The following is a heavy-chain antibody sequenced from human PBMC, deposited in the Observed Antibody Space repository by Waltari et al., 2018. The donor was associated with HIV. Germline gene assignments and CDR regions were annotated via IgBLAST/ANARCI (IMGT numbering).Heavy chain of an antibody. CDR1: GFSFSTYV. D-gene: IGHD3-22*01. V-gene: IGHV3-30*01. J-gene: IGHJ4*02. Sequence: QVHLVESGGGVVQPGRSLRLSCAASGFSFSTYVMHWVRQAPGKGLEWVADISYDGSHKYHAGSVKGRFTISRDNSRNTLYLQMNSLRPEDTAVYFCAREFYYDSTGYNSGFDYWGQGTLVTVSS. CDR3: AREFYYDSTGYNSGFDY. CDR2: ISYDGSHK.